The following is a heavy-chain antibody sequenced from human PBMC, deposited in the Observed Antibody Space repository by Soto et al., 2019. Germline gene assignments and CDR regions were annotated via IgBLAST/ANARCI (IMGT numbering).Heavy chain of an antibody. Sequence: QVQLVQSGAEVKKPGASVKVSCKASGYTFTSYDINWVRQATGQGLEWMGWMNPNSGNTGYAQKFQGRVTMTRNTSLSTAYLELSSLRSEDTAVYYCARSGIAARRYYYYGMDVWGQGTTVTVSS. CDR2: MNPNSGNT. CDR3: ARSGIAARRYYYYGMDV. CDR1: GYTFTSYD. D-gene: IGHD6-13*01. V-gene: IGHV1-8*01. J-gene: IGHJ6*02.